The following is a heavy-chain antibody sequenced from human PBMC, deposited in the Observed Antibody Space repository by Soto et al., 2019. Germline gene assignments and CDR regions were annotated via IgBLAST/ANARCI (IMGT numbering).Heavy chain of an antibody. D-gene: IGHD3-3*01. V-gene: IGHV3-30-3*01. Sequence: GGSLRLSCAASGFTFSSYAMHWVRQAPGKGLEWVAVISYDGSNKYYADSVKGRFTISRDNSKNTLYLQMNSLRAEDTAVYYCAREPTVDITIFGVVIADYYYYGMDVWGQGTTVTVSS. CDR1: GFTFSSYA. CDR2: ISYDGSNK. J-gene: IGHJ6*02. CDR3: AREPTVDITIFGVVIADYYYYGMDV.